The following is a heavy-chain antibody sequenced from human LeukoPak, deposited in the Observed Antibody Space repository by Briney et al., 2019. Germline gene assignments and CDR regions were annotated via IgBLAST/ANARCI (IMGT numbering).Heavy chain of an antibody. D-gene: IGHD2-15*01. V-gene: IGHV3-48*04. Sequence: GGSLRLSCAASRFTFSSYSVNWVRQAPGKGLEWVSYISSSSSTIYYADSVKGRFTISRDNAKNSLYLQMNSARAEDTAVYYCARVSQTPGGRGYCDYWGQGTLVTVSS. CDR1: RFTFSSYS. CDR3: ARVSQTPGGRGYCDY. CDR2: ISSSSSTI. J-gene: IGHJ4*02.